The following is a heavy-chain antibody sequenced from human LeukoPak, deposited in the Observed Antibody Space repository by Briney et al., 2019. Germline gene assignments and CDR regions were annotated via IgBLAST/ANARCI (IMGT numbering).Heavy chain of an antibody. V-gene: IGHV6-1*01. D-gene: IGHD3-22*01. CDR3: ARRRYYDYTGFFDY. CDR1: GDSVSSNSAS. Sequence: SQTLSLTCATSGDSVSSNSASWNWFRQSPSRGLESRERTFYTSKWNNDYAVSVKSRITINPDTSKNHFSLQLNSVTPEDTAVYYCARRRYYDYTGFFDYWGQGTLVTVSS. J-gene: IGHJ4*02. CDR2: TFYTSKWNN.